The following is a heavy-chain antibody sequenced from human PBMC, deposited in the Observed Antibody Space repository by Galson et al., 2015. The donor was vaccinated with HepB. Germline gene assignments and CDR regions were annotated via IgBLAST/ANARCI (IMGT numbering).Heavy chain of an antibody. CDR3: AREGTSDALDI. CDR1: KFTFSNYW. D-gene: IGHD2-2*01. J-gene: IGHJ3*02. Sequence: SLRLSCAASKFTFSNYWMHWVRQAPGKGLVWVSRINSDGSSTIYADSVKGRFTISRDNAKNTLNLQMNSLRAEDTAVYYCAREGTSDALDIWGQGTMVIVSS. CDR2: INSDGSST. V-gene: IGHV3-74*01.